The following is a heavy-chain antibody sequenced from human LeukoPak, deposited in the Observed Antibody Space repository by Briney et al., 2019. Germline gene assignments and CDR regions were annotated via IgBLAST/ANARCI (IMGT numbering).Heavy chain of an antibody. J-gene: IGHJ5*02. CDR2: TYYKSKWYN. V-gene: IGHV6-1*01. CDR3: ARAEVGTTGWFDP. Sequence: SQTLSLTCAISGDSVSNKNAAWNWTRQSPSRALEWLGKTYYKSKWYNDYATSVKSRITINPDTSKNQISLQLNSVTPEDTATYYCARAEVGTTGWFDPWGQGTLVTVSS. CDR1: GDSVSNKNAA. D-gene: IGHD1-26*01.